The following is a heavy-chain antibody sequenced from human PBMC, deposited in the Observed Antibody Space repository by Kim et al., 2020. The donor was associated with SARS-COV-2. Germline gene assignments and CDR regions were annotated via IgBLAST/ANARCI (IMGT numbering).Heavy chain of an antibody. CDR2: IYYSGST. V-gene: IGHV4-31*03. D-gene: IGHD3-3*01. Sequence: SETLSLTCTVSGGSISSGGYYWSWIRQHPGKGLEWIGYIYYSGSTYYNPSLKSRVTISVDTSKNQFSLKLSSVTAADTAVYYCARGGITIFGVVSDPFDYCGQGTLVTVSS. J-gene: IGHJ4*02. CDR3: ARGGITIFGVVSDPFDY. CDR1: GGSISSGGYY.